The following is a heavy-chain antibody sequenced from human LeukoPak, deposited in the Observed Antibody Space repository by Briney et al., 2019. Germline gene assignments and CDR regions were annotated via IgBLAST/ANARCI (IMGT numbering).Heavy chain of an antibody. D-gene: IGHD3-3*01. J-gene: IGHJ3*02. Sequence: SETLSLTCSVSGGSISSSGYYCAWIRQPPGKGLEWIGSIYYSGGTYYNPSLKSRVTISVDTSKNQFSLKLSSVTAADTAVYYCARVEADFWSGSGAFDIWGQGTMVTVSS. CDR3: ARVEADFWSGSGAFDI. CDR2: IYYSGGT. CDR1: GGSISSSGYY. V-gene: IGHV4-39*01.